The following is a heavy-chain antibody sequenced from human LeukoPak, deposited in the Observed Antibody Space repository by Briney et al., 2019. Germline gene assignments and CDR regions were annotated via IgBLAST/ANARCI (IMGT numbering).Heavy chain of an antibody. J-gene: IGHJ4*01. D-gene: IGHD2-21*01. Sequence: GGSLRLSCAASGFTLRSDAMYWVRQAPGKGVEWVGGILSDGKNKFYAPTVGSRFTISRDISKSTLYLKMNSLRAEDTAVYYCARRVALPSCLDYWGHGTLVTVSS. CDR2: ILSDGKNK. V-gene: IGHV3-30*03. CDR3: ARRVALPSCLDY. CDR1: GFTLRSDA.